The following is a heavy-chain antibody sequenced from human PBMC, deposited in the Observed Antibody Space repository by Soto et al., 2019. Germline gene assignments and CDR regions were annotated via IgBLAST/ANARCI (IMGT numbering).Heavy chain of an antibody. CDR1: GITFSSYA. Sequence: EVQLLESGGGLVQPGGSLRLSCAASGITFSSYAMNWVRQAPGKGLEWVSSISGSGGITHYADSVKGRFTISRDNSKNTLYLQMNPLRAEDTAIYYCAKAVATTFGWFDPWGPGTLVSVSS. V-gene: IGHV3-23*01. CDR2: ISGSGGIT. CDR3: AKAVATTFGWFDP. D-gene: IGHD2-15*01. J-gene: IGHJ5*02.